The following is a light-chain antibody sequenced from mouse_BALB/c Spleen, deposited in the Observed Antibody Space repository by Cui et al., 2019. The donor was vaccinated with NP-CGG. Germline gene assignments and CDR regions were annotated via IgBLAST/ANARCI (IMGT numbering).Light chain of an antibody. CDR2: GTN. J-gene: IGLJ1*01. CDR1: TGAVTTSNY. V-gene: IGLV1*01. Sequence: AVLSQESALTTSPGETVTLTCRSSTGAVTTSNYANWVQEKPDHLFTGLIGGTNNRAPGVPARFSGSLIGDKAALTITGAQIEDDTTYFCALWYSNHWVFGGGTKLTVL. CDR3: ALWYSNHWV.